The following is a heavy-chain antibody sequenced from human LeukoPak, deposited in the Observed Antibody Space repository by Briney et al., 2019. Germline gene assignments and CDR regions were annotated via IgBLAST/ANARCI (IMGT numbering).Heavy chain of an antibody. J-gene: IGHJ4*02. CDR1: GFTFSSYI. CDR2: ISSSSSYI. V-gene: IGHV3-21*01. Sequence: PGGSLRLSCAASGFTFSSYIMNWVRQAPGKGLEWVSSISSSSSYIYYADSVKGRFTISRDNAKNSLYLQMNSLRAEDTAVYYCARDLAYYHDNFYDWGQGTLVTVSS. D-gene: IGHD3-22*01. CDR3: ARDLAYYHDNFYD.